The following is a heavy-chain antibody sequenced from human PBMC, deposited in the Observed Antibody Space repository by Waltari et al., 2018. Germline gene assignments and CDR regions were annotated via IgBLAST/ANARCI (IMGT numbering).Heavy chain of an antibody. D-gene: IGHD6-13*01. J-gene: IGHJ3*02. V-gene: IGHV4-38-2*02. CDR1: DYSINSRHY. CDR2: IYHTDST. CDR3: AREPSQFRSDWYFDI. Sequence: QLQESGPGLVEPSETLSLTCSVSDYSINSRHYWVWIRQPPGKGLEWIASIYHTDSTYYNPYLKSRVTISVVKVKTLFSVKLNFVSAGDTAVYDCAREPSQFRSDWYFDIWGLGTMVTVSA.